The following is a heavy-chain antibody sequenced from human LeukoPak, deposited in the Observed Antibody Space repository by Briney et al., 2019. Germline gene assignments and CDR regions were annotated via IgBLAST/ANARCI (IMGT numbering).Heavy chain of an antibody. D-gene: IGHD5/OR15-5a*01. J-gene: IGHJ4*02. Sequence: ASVKVSCKASGYTFTGYCMHWVRQAPGQGLEWMGWINPNSGGTNYAQKFQGRVTMTRDTSISAVYMEMSRLRSDDTAVYYCARDGAGVYNLVPCWGQRTLVTVSS. CDR3: ARDGAGVYNLVPC. V-gene: IGHV1-2*02. CDR2: INPNSGGT. CDR1: GYTFTGYC.